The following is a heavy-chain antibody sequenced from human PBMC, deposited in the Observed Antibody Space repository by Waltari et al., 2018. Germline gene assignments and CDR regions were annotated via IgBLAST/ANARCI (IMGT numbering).Heavy chain of an antibody. CDR1: GGYISSSSYY. CDR3: ARDQRVSMFLYNWFDP. D-gene: IGHD3-10*02. V-gene: IGHV4-39*07. Sequence: QLQLQESGPGLVKPSETLSLNCTVSGGYISSSSYYWGWIRQPPGKGLELIGSIYYSGSTYYNPSLKSRVTISLDTSKNQFSLKLSSVTAADTAVYYCARDQRVSMFLYNWFDPWGQGTLVTVSS. CDR2: IYYSGST. J-gene: IGHJ5*02.